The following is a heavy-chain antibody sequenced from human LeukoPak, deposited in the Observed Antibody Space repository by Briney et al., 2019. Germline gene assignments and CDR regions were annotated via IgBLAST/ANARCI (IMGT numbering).Heavy chain of an antibody. V-gene: IGHV3-30*02. CDR2: IRYDGSNT. CDR3: ARGDCSFTSCFFGP. J-gene: IGHJ5*02. D-gene: IGHD2-2*01. Sequence: GGSLRLSCAASGFTFSNYGMHWVRQAPGKGLEWVTFIRYDGSNTYYADSVKGRFTISRDNSNNTVSLQMNSLRTQDTAVYFCARGDCSFTSCFFGPWGQGTLVTVSS. CDR1: GFTFSNYG.